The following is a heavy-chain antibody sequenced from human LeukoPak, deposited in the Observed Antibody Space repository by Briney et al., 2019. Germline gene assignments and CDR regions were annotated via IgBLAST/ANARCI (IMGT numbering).Heavy chain of an antibody. CDR2: IYYSGST. J-gene: IGHJ4*02. CDR3: ASIRAVGVGIAVAVPDY. CDR1: GGSISSSSYY. V-gene: IGHV4-39*07. Sequence: PSETLSLTCTVSGGSISSSSYYWGWFRQPPGKGLEWIGSIYYSGSTYYNPSLKSRVTISVDTSKNQFSLKLSSVTAADTAVYYCASIRAVGVGIAVAVPDYWGQGTLVTVSS. D-gene: IGHD6-19*01.